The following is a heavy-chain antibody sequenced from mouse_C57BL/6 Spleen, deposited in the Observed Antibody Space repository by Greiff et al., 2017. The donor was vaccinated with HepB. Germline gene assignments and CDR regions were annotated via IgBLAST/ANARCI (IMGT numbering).Heavy chain of an antibody. D-gene: IGHD1-1*01. J-gene: IGHJ2*01. Sequence: EVKLMESGPELVKPGASVKISCKASGYSFTDYNMNWVKQSNGKSLEWIGVINPNYGTTSYNQKFKGKATLTVDQSSSTAYMQLNSLTSEDSAVYYCARSGYGSFLFDYWGQGTTLTVSS. CDR3: ARSGYGSFLFDY. CDR2: INPNYGTT. CDR1: GYSFTDYN. V-gene: IGHV1-39*01.